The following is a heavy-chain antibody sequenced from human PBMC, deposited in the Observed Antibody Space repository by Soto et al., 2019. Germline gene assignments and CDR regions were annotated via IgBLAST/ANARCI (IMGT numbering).Heavy chain of an antibody. V-gene: IGHV4-34*01. CDR3: ARGRGGYSYGYHYYYGMDV. CDR1: GGSFSGYY. D-gene: IGHD5-18*01. Sequence: SETLSLTCAVYGGSFSGYYWSWIRQPPGKGLEWIGEINHSGSTNYNPSLKSRVTISVDTSKNPFSLKLSSVTPADTAVYYCARGRGGYSYGYHYYYGMDVWGQGTTVTVSS. CDR2: INHSGST. J-gene: IGHJ6*02.